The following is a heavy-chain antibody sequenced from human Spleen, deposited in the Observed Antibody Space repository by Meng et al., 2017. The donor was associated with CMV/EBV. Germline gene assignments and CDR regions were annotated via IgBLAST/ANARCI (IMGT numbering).Heavy chain of an antibody. D-gene: IGHD5-12*01. CDR2: IGSGGTII. J-gene: IGHJ4*02. Sequence: GESLKISCAASGFTFSNYEMNWVRQAPGKGLEWLSYIGSGGTIIYYADSVKGRFTISRDNAKNSLYLQMNSLRAEDTAVYYCARSGYQPDYWGQGTLVTVSS. CDR1: GFTFSNYE. CDR3: ARSGYQPDY. V-gene: IGHV3-48*03.